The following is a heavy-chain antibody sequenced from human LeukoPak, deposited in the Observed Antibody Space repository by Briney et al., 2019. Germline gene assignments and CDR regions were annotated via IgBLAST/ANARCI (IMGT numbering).Heavy chain of an antibody. CDR3: AKASSIAVAGSCDY. D-gene: IGHD6-19*01. J-gene: IGHJ4*02. CDR1: GFTFDDYA. CDR2: ISWNSGSI. V-gene: IGHV3-9*01. Sequence: GGSLRLSCAASGFTFDDYAMHWVRQAPGKGLEWVSGISWNSGSIGYADSVKGRFTISRDNAKNSLYLQMNSQRAEDTALYYCAKASSIAVAGSCDYWGQGTLVTVSS.